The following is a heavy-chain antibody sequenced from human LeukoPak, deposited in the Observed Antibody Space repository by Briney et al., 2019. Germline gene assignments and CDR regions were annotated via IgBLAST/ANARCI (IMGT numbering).Heavy chain of an antibody. Sequence: SETLSLTCTVSGGSVSSGSYYWNWIRQPPGKGLEWIGYIYYSGSTNYNPSLKSRVTISVDTSKNQFSLKLSSVTAADTAVYYCASGELLPDHFDYWGQGTLVTVSS. CDR2: IYYSGST. D-gene: IGHD1-26*01. CDR3: ASGELLPDHFDY. V-gene: IGHV4-61*01. J-gene: IGHJ4*02. CDR1: GGSVSSGSYY.